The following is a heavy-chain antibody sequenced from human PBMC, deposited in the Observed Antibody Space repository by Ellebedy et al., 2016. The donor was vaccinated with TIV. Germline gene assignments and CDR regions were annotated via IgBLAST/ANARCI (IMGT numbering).Heavy chain of an antibody. CDR3: ARVLSQWDSSSWEPRGWFDP. D-gene: IGHD6-13*01. CDR1: GFTFSSYA. Sequence: GESLKISCAASGFTFSSYAMSWVRQAPGKGLEWVSAISGSGGSTYYADSVKGRFTISRDNSKNTLYLQMNSLRAEDTAVYYCARVLSQWDSSSWEPRGWFDPWGQGTLVTVSS. CDR2: ISGSGGST. V-gene: IGHV3-23*01. J-gene: IGHJ5*02.